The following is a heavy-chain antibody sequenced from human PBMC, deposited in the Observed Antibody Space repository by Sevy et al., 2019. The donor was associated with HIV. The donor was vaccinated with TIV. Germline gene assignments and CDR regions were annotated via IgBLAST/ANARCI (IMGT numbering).Heavy chain of an antibody. Sequence: GGSLRLSCAASGFTFSKYSMSWVRQPPGKGLEWVSTLSFGCGELNYADSVKGRFTISRDNSKSSVYLQMNNLRPEDTAVYYCAREGCTKPHDYWGQGTLVNVSS. J-gene: IGHJ4*02. V-gene: IGHV3-23*01. CDR3: AREGCTKPHDY. CDR2: LSFGCGEL. CDR1: GFTFSKYS. D-gene: IGHD2-8*01.